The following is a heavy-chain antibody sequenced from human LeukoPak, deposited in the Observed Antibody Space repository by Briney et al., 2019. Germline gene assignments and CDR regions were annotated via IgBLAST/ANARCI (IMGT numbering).Heavy chain of an antibody. CDR3: AKDIKDTAMVYFDY. CDR2: ISGSGGST. CDR1: GFTFSSYA. Sequence: GGSLRLSCAASGFTFSSYAMSWVRPAPGKGLQWVSAISGSGGSTYYADSVKGRFTISRDNSKNTLYLQMNSLRAEDTAVYYCAKDIKDTAMVYFDYWGQGTLVTVSS. V-gene: IGHV3-23*01. D-gene: IGHD5-18*01. J-gene: IGHJ4*02.